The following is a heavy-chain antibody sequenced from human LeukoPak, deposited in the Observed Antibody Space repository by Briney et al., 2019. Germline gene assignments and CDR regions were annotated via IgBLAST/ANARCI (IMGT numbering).Heavy chain of an antibody. CDR3: ARGPLAAAGTLTYYYYGMDV. J-gene: IGHJ6*02. Sequence: SETLSLTCTISGDSINDYYWSWIRQPPGKGLEWIGYIYYSGSTYYNPSLKSRVTISIDTSKKQVSLRLSSVTAADTAVYYCARGPLAAAGTLTYYYYGMDVWGQGTTVTVSS. CDR2: IYYSGST. CDR1: GDSINDYY. V-gene: IGHV4-59*01. D-gene: IGHD6-13*01.